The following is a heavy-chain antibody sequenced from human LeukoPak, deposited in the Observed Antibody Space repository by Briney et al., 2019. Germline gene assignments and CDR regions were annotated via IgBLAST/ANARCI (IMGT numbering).Heavy chain of an antibody. J-gene: IGHJ3*02. D-gene: IGHD6-19*01. V-gene: IGHV3-23*01. CDR2: ISGSGGST. CDR1: GFTFSSYA. Sequence: GGSLRLSCAASGFTFSSYAMSWVRQAPGKGLEWVSAISGSGGSTYYADSVKGRFTISRDNSKDTLYPQMNSLRAEDTAVYYCAKGSSGWSSPDAFDIWGQGTMVTVSS. CDR3: AKGSSGWSSPDAFDI.